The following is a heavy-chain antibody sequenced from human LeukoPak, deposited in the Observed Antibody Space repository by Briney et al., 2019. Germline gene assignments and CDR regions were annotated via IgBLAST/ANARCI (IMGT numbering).Heavy chain of an antibody. V-gene: IGHV3-23*02. Sequence: GGSLRLSCAASGFTFSSYGMSWVRQAPGKGLEWVSGMSGSGGSTYYGDSVKGRFTISRDNSKNTLYLQMNSLRAEDTAVYYCARRYFDYWGQGTLVTVSS. CDR3: ARRYFDY. CDR2: MSGSGGST. J-gene: IGHJ4*02. CDR1: GFTFSSYG.